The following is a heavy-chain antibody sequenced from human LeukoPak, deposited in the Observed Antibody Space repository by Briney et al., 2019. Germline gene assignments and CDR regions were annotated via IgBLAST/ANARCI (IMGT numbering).Heavy chain of an antibody. D-gene: IGHD3-22*01. Sequence: SGTLSLTCTVSGGSINDNYWSWIRQPPGKGLEWLGYIYYSGSTNHNPSLRSRVTISVDTSKNQFSLKLNSVTTADTAVYYCARGPFSYDGSAYRRWFDPWGQGTLVTVSS. V-gene: IGHV4-59*01. J-gene: IGHJ5*02. CDR3: ARGPFSYDGSAYRRWFDP. CDR1: GGSINDNY. CDR2: IYYSGST.